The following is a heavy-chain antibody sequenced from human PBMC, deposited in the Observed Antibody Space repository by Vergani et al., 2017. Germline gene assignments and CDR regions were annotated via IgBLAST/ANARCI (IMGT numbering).Heavy chain of an antibody. J-gene: IGHJ4*02. CDR3: ARDQKKRYYDSSGYSTPVY. D-gene: IGHD3-22*01. CDR2: INTNTGHP. CDR1: GYTFTSHA. Sequence: QVQLVQSGAEVKKPGASVKVSCKASGYTFTSHAMNWVRQAPGQGLEWMGWINTNTGHPTYAQGFTGRFVFSLDTSVSTAYLQISSLKAEDTAVYYCARDQKKRYYDSSGYSTPVYWGQGTLVTVSS. V-gene: IGHV7-4-1*02.